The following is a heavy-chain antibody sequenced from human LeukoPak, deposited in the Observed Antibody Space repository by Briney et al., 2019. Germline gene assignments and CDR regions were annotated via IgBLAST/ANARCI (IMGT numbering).Heavy chain of an antibody. D-gene: IGHD4/OR15-4a*01. CDR1: GGSISSYY. CDR2: IYTSGST. V-gene: IGHV4-4*07. CDR3: VRVSRIDYGANPEGDV. J-gene: IGHJ6*04. Sequence: SETLSLTCTVSGGSISSYYWSWIRQPAGKGLEWIGRIYTSGSTNYNPSLKSRVTMSVDTSKNQFSLRLNSVTTADTAVYYCVRVSRIDYGANPEGDVWGKGITVIVSS.